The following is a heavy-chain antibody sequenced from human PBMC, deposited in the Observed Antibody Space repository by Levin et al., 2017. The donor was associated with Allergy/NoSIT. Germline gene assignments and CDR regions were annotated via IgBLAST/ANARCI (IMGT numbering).Heavy chain of an antibody. D-gene: IGHD5-18*01. Sequence: MTSETLSLTCAVSGGSISSGGYSWSWIRQPPGKGLEWIGNIYLSGSTNDNPSLKSRVTMSVDRSKNQFSLKLSYVTAADTAVYYCARVAGYSDGYYFDYWGPGTLVTVSS. J-gene: IGHJ4*02. CDR1: GGSISSGGYS. V-gene: IGHV4-30-2*01. CDR3: ARVAGYSDGYYFDY. CDR2: IYLSGST.